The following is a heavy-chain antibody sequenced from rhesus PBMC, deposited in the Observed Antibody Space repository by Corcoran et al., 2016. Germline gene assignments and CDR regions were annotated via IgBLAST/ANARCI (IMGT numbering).Heavy chain of an antibody. CDR3: ASPGYSGYSYLDY. V-gene: IGHV3-103*01. CDR2: ISSGGST. J-gene: IGHJ4*01. D-gene: IGHD5-30*01. Sequence: DVQLVESGGGLVKPGGSLRLSCAASGFTFSSYAMHWVRQAPGKGLEWVSAISSGGSTYYADSLKGRFTLSRDNSKNTLSLQMNSLRGEDTAVYYCASPGYSGYSYLDYWGQGVRVTVSS. CDR1: GFTFSSYA.